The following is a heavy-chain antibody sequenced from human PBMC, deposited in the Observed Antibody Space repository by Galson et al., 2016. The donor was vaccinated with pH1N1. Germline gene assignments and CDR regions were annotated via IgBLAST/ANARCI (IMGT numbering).Heavy chain of an antibody. J-gene: IGHJ4*02. CDR3: ARKRNSQAGSFDY. V-gene: IGHV2-70*19. CDR2: IDWDDDK. Sequence: PALVKPTQTLTLTCTFSGFSLSTDGMCVTWVRQPPGKALEWLAVIDWDDDKHYTSSLKTRLTISKDTSKNQVVLTMTNMDPVDTGTYYFARKRNSQAGSFDYWGKGVPVTVSS. CDR1: GFSLSTDGMC.